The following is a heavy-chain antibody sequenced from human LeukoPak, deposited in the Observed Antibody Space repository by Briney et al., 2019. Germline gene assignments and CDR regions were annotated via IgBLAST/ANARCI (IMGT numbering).Heavy chain of an antibody. D-gene: IGHD3-10*01. CDR3: ARTAKYYYGSETYYFFDY. J-gene: IGHJ4*02. Sequence: SETLSLTCTVSGGSISRYYWSWIRQPPGKGLEWIGYISYTGSTTYNSSLKSRVTISLDTSQNQFSLKLTSVTPEDTAVYYCARTAKYYYGSETYYFFDYWGQGTLVTVSS. V-gene: IGHV4-59*01. CDR2: ISYTGST. CDR1: GGSISRYY.